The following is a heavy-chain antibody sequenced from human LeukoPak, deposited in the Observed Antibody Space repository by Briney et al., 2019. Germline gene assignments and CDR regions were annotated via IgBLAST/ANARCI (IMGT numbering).Heavy chain of an antibody. CDR1: GFTFSSYA. Sequence: PGGSLRLSCAASGFTFSSYAMSWVRQAPGKGLEWVSTFSGTSTNSYADSVKGRFTISRDNAKNTLYLQMNSLRAEDTAVYYCARGLVPGFLDYWGQGTPATVSS. D-gene: IGHD4-11*01. CDR3: ARGLVPGFLDY. CDR2: FSGTSTN. V-gene: IGHV3-23*01. J-gene: IGHJ4*02.